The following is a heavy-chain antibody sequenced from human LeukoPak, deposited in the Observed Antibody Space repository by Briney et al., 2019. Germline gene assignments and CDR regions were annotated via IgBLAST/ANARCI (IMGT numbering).Heavy chain of an antibody. J-gene: IGHJ5*02. CDR1: GFTFSTYW. D-gene: IGHD6-19*01. V-gene: IGHV3-21*01. CDR3: VRIPNSAGFPNWFDP. Sequence: PGGSLRLSCAASGFTFSTYWMHWVRQAPGKGLEWVSSISSSNDYIYYADSVKGRFTISRDNAKNSLYLQMNSLRAEDTAVYYCVRIPNSAGFPNWFDPWGQGTLVTVSS. CDR2: ISSSNDYI.